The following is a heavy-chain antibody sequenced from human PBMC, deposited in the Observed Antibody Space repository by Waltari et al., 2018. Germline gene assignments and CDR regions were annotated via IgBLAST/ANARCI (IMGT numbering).Heavy chain of an antibody. CDR3: VRLEDCTGPGGNCYSGDSFAMDV. D-gene: IGHD2-8*02. CDR2: INHNGNI. Sequence: QVQLQQWGAGLLQPSGTLSLTCAVYGGSFRGYSWGWVRQPPGKGLEWIGEINHNGNINRNPSLRSRVTMLVDTSKSQLSLKINSVTAADTAVYYCVRLEDCTGPGGNCYSGDSFAMDVWGQGTTVTVSS. CDR1: GGSFRGYS. V-gene: IGHV4-34*02. J-gene: IGHJ6*02.